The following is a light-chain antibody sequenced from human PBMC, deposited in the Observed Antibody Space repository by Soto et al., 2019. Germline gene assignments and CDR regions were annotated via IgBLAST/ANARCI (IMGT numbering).Light chain of an antibody. Sequence: DIPMTQSPSTLSASVGDRVTITCRASQSISSWLAWYQQKPGKAPKLLIYDASSLESGVPSRFSGSGSGTEFTLTISSLQPDDFATYYCQQYNSYLVTFGLGTKLEIK. CDR3: QQYNSYLVT. V-gene: IGKV1-5*01. CDR2: DAS. J-gene: IGKJ2*01. CDR1: QSISSW.